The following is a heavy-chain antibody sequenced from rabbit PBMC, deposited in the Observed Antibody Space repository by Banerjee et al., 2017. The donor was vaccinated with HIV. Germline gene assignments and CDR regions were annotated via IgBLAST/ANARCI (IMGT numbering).Heavy chain of an antibody. CDR1: GFSFSSSYW. Sequence: EESGGDLVKPEGSLTLTCTASGFSFSSSYWICWVRQAPGKGLEWIACILGGNSGRTYYANWAKGRFTISKTPSTTVTLQVASLTAADTATYFCARTYGYTGYAYVAGDAFNPWGQGTLVT. CDR3: ARTYGYTGYAYVAGDAFNP. D-gene: IGHD6-1*01. CDR2: ILGGNSGRT. J-gene: IGHJ2*01. V-gene: IGHV1S45*01.